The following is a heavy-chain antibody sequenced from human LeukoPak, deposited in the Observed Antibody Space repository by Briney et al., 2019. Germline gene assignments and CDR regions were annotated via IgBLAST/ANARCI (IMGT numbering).Heavy chain of an antibody. CDR2: INPNSGGT. Sequence: ASVKVSCKASGYTFTGYYMHWVRQAPGQGLEWMGWINPNSGGTNYAQKFQGRVTMTRDTSISTAYMELSSLRSEDTAVYYCASIRGSGSYHYDYWGQGTLVTVSS. CDR3: ASIRGSGSYHYDY. J-gene: IGHJ4*02. V-gene: IGHV1-2*02. CDR1: GYTFTGYY. D-gene: IGHD3-10*01.